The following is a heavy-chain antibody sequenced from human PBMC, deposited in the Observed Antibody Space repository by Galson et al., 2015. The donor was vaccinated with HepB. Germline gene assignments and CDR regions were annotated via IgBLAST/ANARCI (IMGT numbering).Heavy chain of an antibody. Sequence: SVKVSCKASGYTFNKHNFSWVRQAPGQGLEWMGGLTPLFGTAKYAQKFQGRITITADESTSRLYMDLSNLRHEDTAVYYCAREGIAAAANPVDYWGQGTLVAVSS. CDR2: LTPLFGTA. D-gene: IGHD6-13*01. J-gene: IGHJ4*02. V-gene: IGHV1-69*13. CDR1: GYTFNKHN. CDR3: AREGIAAAANPVDY.